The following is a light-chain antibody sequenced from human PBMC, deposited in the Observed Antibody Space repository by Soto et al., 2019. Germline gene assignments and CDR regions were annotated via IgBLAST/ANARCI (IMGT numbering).Light chain of an antibody. J-gene: IGKJ2*01. CDR3: QQYGNSRFT. V-gene: IGKV3-20*01. CDR2: GTS. CDR1: QSVSSSS. Sequence: VLTQSPGTLSLSAGDRATLSCRASQSVSSSSFAWYQQKPGQAPRLLIFGTSARATGIPDRFRGSGSGTEFTLHIPRLEAEDFAVYYCQQYGNSRFTFGRGTKLEIK.